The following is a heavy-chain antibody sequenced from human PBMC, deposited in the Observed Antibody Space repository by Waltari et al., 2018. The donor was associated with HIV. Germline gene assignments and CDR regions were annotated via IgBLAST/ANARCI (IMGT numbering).Heavy chain of an antibody. V-gene: IGHV1-3*01. D-gene: IGHD3-3*01. CDR1: GYTFTSYA. J-gene: IGHJ4*02. CDR2: INAGNGNT. CDR3: ARAYDFWSGYSYSAFDY. Sequence: QVQLVQSGAEVKKPGASVKVSCKASGYTFTSYAMHWVRQAPGQRLEWMGWINAGNGNTKYSQKFQGRVTITRDTSASTAYMELSSLRSEDTAVYYCARAYDFWSGYSYSAFDYWGQGTLVTVSS.